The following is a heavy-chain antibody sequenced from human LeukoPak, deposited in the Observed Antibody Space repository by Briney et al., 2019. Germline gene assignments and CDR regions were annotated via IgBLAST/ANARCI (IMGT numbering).Heavy chain of an antibody. Sequence: SETLSLTCAVYVESFKDDYWNWVRQPPGKGLEWIWEINHSGSSNYNPSLKSRVTISVATSKNQFSLKLSSVTAADTAVYYCARKGGGQLVNTRRWFDPWGQGTLVTVSS. CDR1: VESFKDDY. D-gene: IGHD6-13*01. J-gene: IGHJ5*02. V-gene: IGHV4-34*01. CDR3: ARKGGGQLVNTRRWFDP. CDR2: INHSGSS.